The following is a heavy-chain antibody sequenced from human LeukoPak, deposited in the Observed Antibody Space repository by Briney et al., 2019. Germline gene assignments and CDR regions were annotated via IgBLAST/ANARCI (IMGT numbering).Heavy chain of an antibody. CDR1: GGTFSNYA. Sequence: ASVKVSCKASGGTFSNYAISWVRQAPGQGLEWMGIINPSGGSTSYAQKFQGRVTMTRDTSTSTVYMELSSLRSEDTAVYYCARTAAAGSNNYYYYYGMDVWGQGTTVTVSS. CDR3: ARTAAAGSNNYYYYYGMDV. V-gene: IGHV1-46*01. D-gene: IGHD6-13*01. J-gene: IGHJ6*02. CDR2: INPSGGST.